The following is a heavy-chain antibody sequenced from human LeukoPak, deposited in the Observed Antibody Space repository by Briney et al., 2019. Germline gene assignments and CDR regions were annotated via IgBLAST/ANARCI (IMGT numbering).Heavy chain of an antibody. J-gene: IGHJ3*02. Sequence: SETLSLTCTVSGGSISSYYWSWIRQPPGKGLEWIGYIYYSGSTNYNPSLKSRVTISVDTSKNQFSLKLSSVTAADTAVYYCASWGDYYGSRHRNAFDIWGQGTMATVSS. D-gene: IGHD3-10*01. CDR2: IYYSGST. CDR1: GGSISSYY. CDR3: ASWGDYYGSRHRNAFDI. V-gene: IGHV4-59*01.